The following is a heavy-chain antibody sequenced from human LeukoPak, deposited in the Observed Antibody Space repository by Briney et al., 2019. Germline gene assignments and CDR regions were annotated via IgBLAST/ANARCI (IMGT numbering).Heavy chain of an antibody. V-gene: IGHV1-18*01. CDR1: GYTFTCYG. CDR2: ISAYNGNT. CDR3: ARDSMAYSSSWYWYYYYMDV. D-gene: IGHD6-13*01. Sequence: GASVTVSCKASGYTFTCYGISWVRQAPGQGLEWMGWISAYNGNTNYAQKLQGRVTMTTDTSTSTAYMELRSLRSDDTAVYYCARDSMAYSSSWYWYYYYMDVWAKGPLSPSP. J-gene: IGHJ6*03.